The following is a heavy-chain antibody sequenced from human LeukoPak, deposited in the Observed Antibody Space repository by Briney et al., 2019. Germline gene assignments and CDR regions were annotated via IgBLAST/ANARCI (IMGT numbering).Heavy chain of an antibody. CDR3: ARGVAAAPFYYYYYMDV. J-gene: IGHJ6*03. CDR2: MNPSSGNT. V-gene: IGHV1-8*01. CDR1: GYTFTSYD. D-gene: IGHD6-13*01. Sequence: GASVKVSCKASGYTFTSYDINWVRQATGQGLEWMGWMNPSSGNTGYAQKFQGRVTMTRNTSISTAYMELSSLRSEDTAVYYCARGVAAAPFYYYYYMDVWGKGTTVTVSS.